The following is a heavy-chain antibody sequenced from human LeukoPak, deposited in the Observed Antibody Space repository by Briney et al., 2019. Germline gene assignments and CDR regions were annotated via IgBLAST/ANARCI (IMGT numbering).Heavy chain of an antibody. V-gene: IGHV3-48*01. J-gene: IGHJ4*02. Sequence: GGSLRLSRAASGFTFSSYSMNWVRQAPGKGLEWVSYISSSSSTIYYADPVKGRFTISRDNAKNSLYLQMNSLRAEDTAVYYCAREGRALDHWGQGTLVTVSS. CDR3: AREGRALDH. CDR2: ISSSSSTI. CDR1: GFTFSSYS.